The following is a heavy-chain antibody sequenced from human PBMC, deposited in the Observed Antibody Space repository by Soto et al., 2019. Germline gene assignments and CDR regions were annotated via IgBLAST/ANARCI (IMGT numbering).Heavy chain of an antibody. V-gene: IGHV4-61*01. Sequence: QVQLQESGPGLVKPSETLSLTCTVSGGSVSSGSYYWSWIRQPPGKGLEWIGYIYYSGSTNYNPPLKSRVTISVDTSKNQFSLKLSSVTAADTAVYYCARAPGRLERFYYYYGMDVWGQGTTVTVSS. J-gene: IGHJ6*02. D-gene: IGHD1-1*01. CDR3: ARAPGRLERFYYYYGMDV. CDR1: GGSVSSGSYY. CDR2: IYYSGST.